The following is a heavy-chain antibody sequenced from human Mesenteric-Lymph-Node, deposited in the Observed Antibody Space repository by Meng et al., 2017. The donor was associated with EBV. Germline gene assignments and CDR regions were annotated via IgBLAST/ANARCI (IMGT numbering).Heavy chain of an antibody. CDR1: GASMSSDNG. CDR2: IYHSGST. V-gene: IGHV4-4*02. Sequence: QVYLEHSGPGMVQLSGPLSLTCAASGASMSSDNGGSWVRQPPGTGLEWIGRIYHSGSTNYNPSLKSRVTISVDKSKNQFSLDLNSVTAADTAVYYCARDLEYGCGAGYCSWFDPWGQETLVTVSS. D-gene: IGHD3-9*01. CDR3: ARDLEYGCGAGYCSWFDP. J-gene: IGHJ5*02.